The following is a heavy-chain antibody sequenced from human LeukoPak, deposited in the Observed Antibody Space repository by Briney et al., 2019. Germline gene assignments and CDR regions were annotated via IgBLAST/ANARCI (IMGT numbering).Heavy chain of an antibody. J-gene: IGHJ6*02. V-gene: IGHV3-48*01. D-gene: IGHD6-6*01. CDR3: ARDGIAAQGMDV. Sequence: GGSLRLSCAASEFTFSSYSMNWVRQAPGKGLEWVSYITNSGNSKSYADSVKGRFTISRDSSKNTLYLQMNSLRAEDTAVYYCARDGIAAQGMDVWGQGTTVTVSS. CDR2: ITNSGNSK. CDR1: EFTFSSYS.